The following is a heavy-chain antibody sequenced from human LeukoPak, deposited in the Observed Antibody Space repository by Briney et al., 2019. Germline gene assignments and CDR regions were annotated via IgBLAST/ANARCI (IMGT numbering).Heavy chain of an antibody. V-gene: IGHV4-34*01. J-gene: IGHJ4*02. CDR3: ARKTVTTGVDY. D-gene: IGHD4-17*01. CDR2: INYSGSA. CDR1: GGSFSGYF. Sequence: SETLSLTCAVYGGSFSGYFWSWIRQPPGEGLEWIGEINYSGSANYNPSLKSRFTISIETSKNQLSLKLASVTAADTAVYYCARKTVTTGVDYWGQGTLVTVSS.